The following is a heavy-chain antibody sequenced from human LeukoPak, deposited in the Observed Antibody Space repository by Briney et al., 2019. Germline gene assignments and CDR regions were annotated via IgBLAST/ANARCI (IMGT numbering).Heavy chain of an antibody. D-gene: IGHD6-13*01. CDR2: INPNSGGT. Sequence: GASVKVSCKASGYTFTGYYMHWVRQAPGQGLEWMGRINPNSGGTNYAQKFQGRVTMTRDTSISTAYMELSRLRSDDTAVYYCARERGRPTYSGSWSYWGQGTLVTVSS. CDR3: ARERGRPTYSGSWSY. J-gene: IGHJ4*02. V-gene: IGHV1-2*06. CDR1: GYTFTGYY.